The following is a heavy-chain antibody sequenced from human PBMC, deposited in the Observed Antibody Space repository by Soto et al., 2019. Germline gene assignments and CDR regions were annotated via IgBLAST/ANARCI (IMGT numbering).Heavy chain of an antibody. CDR2: IYHTGST. CDR3: ARVGGYYYDSRDY. Sequence: PSETLSLTCAVSGGSITTRHWWRWVRQPPGKGLEWIGEIYHTGSTTYNPSLKSRVTMSVDKSKNQFSLNLTSVTAADTAVYDCARVGGYYYDSRDYWGQGTLVTVS. J-gene: IGHJ4*02. V-gene: IGHV4-4*02. D-gene: IGHD3-22*01. CDR1: GGSITTRHW.